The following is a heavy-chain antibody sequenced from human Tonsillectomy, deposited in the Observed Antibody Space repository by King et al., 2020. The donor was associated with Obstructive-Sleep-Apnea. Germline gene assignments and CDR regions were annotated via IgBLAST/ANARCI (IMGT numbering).Heavy chain of an antibody. Sequence: VQLVESGAEVKKPGSSVKVSCKASGGTFSSYAISWVRQAPGQGLEWMGGIIPILGIANYAQKFQGRVTITADKSTSTAYMELSSLRSEDTAVYYCARGFEAVAATGPKYWYFDLWGRGTLVTVSS. J-gene: IGHJ2*01. CDR2: IIPILGIA. D-gene: IGHD6-19*01. CDR1: GGTFSSYA. V-gene: IGHV1-69*09. CDR3: ARGFEAVAATGPKYWYFDL.